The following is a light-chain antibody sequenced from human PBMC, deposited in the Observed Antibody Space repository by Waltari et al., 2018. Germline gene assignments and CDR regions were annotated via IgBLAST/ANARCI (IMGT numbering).Light chain of an antibody. J-gene: IGLJ3*02. CDR3: SSYTSSSTWV. CDR2: DVS. Sequence: QAALPRPAPVSGSPGQSITPPCTGTRVHDVGYNCLSWYQQHPGKAPNRMIYDVSKRPSGVSNRFSGSKSGNTASLTISGLQAEDEADYYCSSYTSSSTWVLGGGTKLTVL. V-gene: IGLV2-14*01. CDR1: RVHDVGYNC.